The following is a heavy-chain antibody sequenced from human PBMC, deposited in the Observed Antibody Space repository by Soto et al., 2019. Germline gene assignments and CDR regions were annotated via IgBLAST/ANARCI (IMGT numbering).Heavy chain of an antibody. J-gene: IGHJ4*02. CDR2: IYYSGST. CDR1: GGSISSSSYY. Sequence: PSETLSLTCTVSGGSISSSSYYWGWIRQPPGKGLEWIGSIYYSGSTYYNPSLKSRVTISVDTSKNQFSLKLSSVTAADTAVYYCARSPYTYYYDSSGYYRGYFDYWGQGTLATVSS. V-gene: IGHV4-39*01. D-gene: IGHD3-22*01. CDR3: ARSPYTYYYDSSGYYRGYFDY.